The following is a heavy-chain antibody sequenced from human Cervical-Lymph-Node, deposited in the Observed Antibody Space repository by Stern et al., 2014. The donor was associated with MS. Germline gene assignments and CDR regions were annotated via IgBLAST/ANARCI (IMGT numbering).Heavy chain of an antibody. CDR2: IDWDDEK. J-gene: IGHJ4*02. CDR3: ARLGAVGGLDF. Sequence: QVTLRESGPALLRPTETLRLTCTFSGFSLSTTGMRVRWIRQPPGNALEWLARIDWDDEKFYNTSLKTRVTISKDTSKNHVVLTMTNVDPVDTATYYCARLGAVGGLDFWGQGTLVTVSS. D-gene: IGHD6-19*01. V-gene: IGHV2-70*04. CDR1: GFSLSTTGMR.